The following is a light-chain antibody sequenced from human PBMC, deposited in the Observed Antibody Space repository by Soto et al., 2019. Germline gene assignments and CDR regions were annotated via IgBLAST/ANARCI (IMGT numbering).Light chain of an antibody. CDR3: SSYTSSRTYV. CDR1: NSDIGTLNS. V-gene: IGLV2-14*01. CDR2: GVS. J-gene: IGLJ1*01. Sequence: QSALTQPASVSASPGQSITISCTETNSDIGTLNSVSWYQQFPGKAPKLMIFGVSVRPSGVSTRFSGSKFGNTAFLYISGLRAEDEADYYCSSYTSSRTYVFGSGTKVTVL.